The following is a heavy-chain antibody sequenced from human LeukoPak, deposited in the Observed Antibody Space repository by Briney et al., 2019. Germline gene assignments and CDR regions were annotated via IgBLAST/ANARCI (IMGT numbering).Heavy chain of an antibody. CDR3: AREYGSGSYTGIDY. CDR2: TSAYNSAYNGNT. Sequence: ASVKVSCKASGYTFTSYGITWVRQAPGQGLEWMGWTSAYNSAYNGNTHYAQKLQGRVTMTTDTSTNTGYMELRSLRSDDTAVYYCAREYGSGSYTGIDYWGQGTLVTVSS. J-gene: IGHJ4*02. D-gene: IGHD3-10*01. CDR1: GYTFTSYG. V-gene: IGHV1-18*01.